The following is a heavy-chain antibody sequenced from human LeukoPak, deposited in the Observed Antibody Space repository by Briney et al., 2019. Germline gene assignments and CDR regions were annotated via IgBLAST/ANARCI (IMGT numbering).Heavy chain of an antibody. V-gene: IGHV3-21*01. CDR2: ISSGSTYI. D-gene: IGHD5-24*01. Sequence: PGKGLVWVSSISSGSTYIYYADSVKGRFTISRDNVKNSLYLQMNNLRAEDTAVYYCARVNGYNWNFDYWGQGTLVTVSS. J-gene: IGHJ4*02. CDR3: ARVNGYNWNFDY.